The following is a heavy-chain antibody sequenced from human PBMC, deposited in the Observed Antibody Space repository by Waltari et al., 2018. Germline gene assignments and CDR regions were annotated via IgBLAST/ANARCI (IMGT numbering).Heavy chain of an antibody. CDR1: GFTFSSYA. D-gene: IGHD3-3*01. V-gene: IGHV3-23*01. CDR3: AKNPYYDFWSGYYLFDY. Sequence: EVQLLESGGGLVQPGGSLRLSCAASGFTFSSYAMSWVRQAPGKGLEWVSAISGSGGSTYYADSVKGRFTSSRDNSKNTLYLQMNSLRAEDTAVYYCAKNPYYDFWSGYYLFDYWGQGTLVTVSS. CDR2: ISGSGGST. J-gene: IGHJ4*02.